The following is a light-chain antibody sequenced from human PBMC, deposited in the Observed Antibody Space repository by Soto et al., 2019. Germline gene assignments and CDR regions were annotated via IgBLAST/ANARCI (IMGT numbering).Light chain of an antibody. J-gene: IGLJ1*01. CDR2: NNN. CDR3: AAWDDSLNGYV. V-gene: IGLV1-44*01. CDR1: SSNIGINT. Sequence: QSVLTQRPSASETPGQRVTISCSGSSSNIGINTVDWFQQLPGTAPKLLIYNNNQRPSGVPDRFSGSKSGTSASLAISGLQSEDESDYYCAAWDDSLNGYVFGTGTKVTVL.